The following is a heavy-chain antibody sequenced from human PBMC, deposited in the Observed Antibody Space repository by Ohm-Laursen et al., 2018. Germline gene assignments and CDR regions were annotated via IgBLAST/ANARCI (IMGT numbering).Heavy chain of an antibody. CDR3: AKDIAVAGSALDLFYYYYGMDV. CDR2: VSYDGSDK. CDR1: GFTLSSHG. V-gene: IGHV3-30*18. J-gene: IGHJ6*02. D-gene: IGHD6-19*01. Sequence: SLRLSCAASGFTLSSHGMYWVRQAPGKGLEWVAVVSYDGSDKQYVDSVKGRFTISRDNSKNTLYLQMNSLRAEDTAVYFCAKDIAVAGSALDLFYYYYGMDVWGQGTTVTVS.